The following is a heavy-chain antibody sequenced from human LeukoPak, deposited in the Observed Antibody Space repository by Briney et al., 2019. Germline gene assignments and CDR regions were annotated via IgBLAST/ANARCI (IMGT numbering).Heavy chain of an antibody. D-gene: IGHD6-19*01. V-gene: IGHV1-18*01. J-gene: IGHJ6*02. CDR3: ARGLGSYYYGMDV. CDR2: ISAYKGNT. Sequence: GASVKVSCKASGYTFSTYGISWVRQAPGQGLEWMGWISAYKGNTYYAQKLQGRVTITADESTSTAYMELSSLRSEDTAVYYCARGLGSYYYGMDVWGQGTTVTVSS. CDR1: GYTFSTYG.